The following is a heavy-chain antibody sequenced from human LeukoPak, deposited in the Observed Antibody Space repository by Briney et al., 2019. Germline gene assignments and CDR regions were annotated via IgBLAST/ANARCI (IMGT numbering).Heavy chain of an antibody. CDR3: ARDNGWHFDH. CDR1: GYTFTMYT. J-gene: IGHJ4*02. V-gene: IGHV7-4-1*02. CDR2: INTGNP. Sequence: GASVKVSCKASGYTFTMYTMNWVRQAPGQGLEWMGWINTGNPTYAQGFTGRFVFSLDTSVSTAYLQISSLKAEDTAVYYCARDNGWHFDHWGQGTLVTVSS. D-gene: IGHD6-19*01.